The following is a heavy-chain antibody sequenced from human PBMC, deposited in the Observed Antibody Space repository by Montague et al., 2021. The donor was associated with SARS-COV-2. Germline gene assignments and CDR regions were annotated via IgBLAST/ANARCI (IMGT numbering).Heavy chain of an antibody. CDR2: VLSSGST. V-gene: IGHV4-39*01. J-gene: IGHJ4*02. D-gene: IGHD1-26*01. Sequence: SETLSLTCTVSGGSIFSNSFYWGWIRQSPGQRLEWIGNVLSSGSTFYNPSLRSRVTMSEDMSKSQFSLKLMSVTAADTAVYYCARSTVGTSHFDYWGQGTLVTVSS. CDR3: ARSTVGTSHFDY. CDR1: GGSIFSNSFY.